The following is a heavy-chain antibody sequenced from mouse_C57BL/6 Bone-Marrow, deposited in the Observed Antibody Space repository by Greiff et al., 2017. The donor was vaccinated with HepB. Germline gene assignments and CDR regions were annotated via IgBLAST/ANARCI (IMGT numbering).Heavy chain of an antibody. V-gene: IGHV5-4*01. J-gene: IGHJ3*01. D-gene: IGHD2-2*01. Sequence: EVNVVESGGGLVKPGGSLKLSCAASGFTFSSYAMSWVRQTPEKRLEWVATISDGGSYTYYPDNVKGRFTISRDNAKNNLYLQMSHLKSEDTAMYYCARDVRSTMVTTSFAYWGQGTLVTVSA. CDR2: ISDGGSYT. CDR3: ARDVRSTMVTTSFAY. CDR1: GFTFSSYA.